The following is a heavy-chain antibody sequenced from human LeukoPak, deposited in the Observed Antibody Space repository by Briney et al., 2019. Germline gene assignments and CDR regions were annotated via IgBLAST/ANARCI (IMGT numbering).Heavy chain of an antibody. CDR1: GFTFSSYA. J-gene: IGHJ4*02. Sequence: GGSLRLSCAASGFTFSSYAMSWVRQAPGKGLEWVAFIRYDGSDKYYADSVRGRFTVSRDNSKNTLYLQMNSLRPEDTAVYYCAKDGPTWDYWGQGTLVTVSS. V-gene: IGHV3-30*02. CDR3: AKDGPTWDY. CDR2: IRYDGSDK.